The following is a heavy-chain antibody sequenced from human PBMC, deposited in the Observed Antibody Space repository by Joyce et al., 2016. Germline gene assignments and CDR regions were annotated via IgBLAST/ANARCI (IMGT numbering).Heavy chain of an antibody. CDR1: GYTFSAYY. Sequence: QAQLVQSGAEVQRPGTSVKVSCKASGYTFSAYYMHWVRQARGQGLEWMGRINCNSGGTTCPQKFQGRVTMTRDSGTVYMELSSLRSDDTAIYYCAVWRVPADKLSSDAFDIWGQGTMIVVSS. J-gene: IGHJ3*02. CDR3: AVWRVPADKLSSDAFDI. V-gene: IGHV1-2*06. D-gene: IGHD2-2*01. CDR2: INCNSGGT.